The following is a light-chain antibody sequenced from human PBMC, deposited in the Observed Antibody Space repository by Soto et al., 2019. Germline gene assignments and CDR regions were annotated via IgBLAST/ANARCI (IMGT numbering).Light chain of an antibody. CDR3: QHYYSYPYT. Sequence: AVQMTQSPSSLSASIGDTVTITCRASHVVSNYLAWYQQKPGNPPKALIYAASFLQSGVPSRFSGSGSGTDFTLTIRFLQSEDFATYYCQHYYSYPYTFGQGTTLE. J-gene: IGKJ2*01. CDR2: AAS. V-gene: IGKV1-8*01. CDR1: HVVSNY.